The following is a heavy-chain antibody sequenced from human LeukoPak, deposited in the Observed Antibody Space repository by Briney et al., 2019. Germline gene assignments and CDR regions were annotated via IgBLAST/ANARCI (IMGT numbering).Heavy chain of an antibody. CDR2: MNKDGSEK. CDR3: ARNNDMDV. V-gene: IGHV3-7*03. J-gene: IGHJ6*02. Sequence: PGSSLRLSCAASGFILSNHWMTWVRQAPGKGPEWVANMNKDGSEKYYVDSVKGRFTISRDTAKNSLYLQMNNLRAEGTALYYCARNNDMDVWGQGTTVIVSS. D-gene: IGHD1/OR15-1a*01. CDR1: GFILSNHW.